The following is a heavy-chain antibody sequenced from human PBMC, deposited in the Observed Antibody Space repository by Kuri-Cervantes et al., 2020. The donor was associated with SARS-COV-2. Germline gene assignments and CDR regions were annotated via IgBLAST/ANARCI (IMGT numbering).Heavy chain of an antibody. Sequence: GESLKISCAASGITFSSYNMHWVRQPPGKGLEWVAIISFYRHDAHYADSVKGRFTISRDNSKNTLYLQMDSLTTEDTAVYYCARESSSSFNYYYGMDIWGQGTSVTVSS. CDR3: ARESSSSFNYYYGMDI. J-gene: IGHJ6*02. D-gene: IGHD6-6*01. V-gene: IGHV3-30*04. CDR2: ISFYRHDA. CDR1: GITFSSYN.